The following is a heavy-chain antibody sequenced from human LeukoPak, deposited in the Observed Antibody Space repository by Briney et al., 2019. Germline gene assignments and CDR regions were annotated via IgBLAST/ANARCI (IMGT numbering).Heavy chain of an antibody. CDR3: ARGISDQVFDP. CDR2: IYNRERT. D-gene: IGHD2-21*01. J-gene: IGHJ5*02. Sequence: SQTLSLTCTVSGFSMNSGGYYWSWIRQHPGRGLEWIGYIYNRERTYYNPSLKSRVSISVDTSMNQFSVKLRSVTAADTAVYYCARGISDQVFDPWGQGTPVTISS. V-gene: IGHV4-31*03. CDR1: GFSMNSGGYY.